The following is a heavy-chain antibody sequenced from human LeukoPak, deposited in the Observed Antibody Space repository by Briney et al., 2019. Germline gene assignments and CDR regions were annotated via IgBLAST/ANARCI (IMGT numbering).Heavy chain of an antibody. CDR3: ARGSYFDH. Sequence: ASVKVSCKASGYTFSTYGISWVRQAPGQGLEWMGWISSYGNTNYARKLQGRVTVTTDTSTSTAYMELRSLNPDDTAVYYCARGSYFDHWGQGTLVTVSS. D-gene: IGHD3-10*01. J-gene: IGHJ4*02. V-gene: IGHV1-18*01. CDR2: ISSYGNT. CDR1: GYTFSTYG.